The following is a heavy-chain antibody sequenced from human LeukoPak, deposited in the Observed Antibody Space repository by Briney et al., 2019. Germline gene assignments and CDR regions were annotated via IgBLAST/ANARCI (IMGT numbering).Heavy chain of an antibody. CDR3: ANDTIDPRAAAGY. V-gene: IGHV3-30*02. J-gene: IGHJ4*02. CDR1: GFTFSSYG. Sequence: GGSLRLSCAASGFTFSSYGMHWVRQAPGEGLEWVAFIRYDGSNKYYADSVKGRFTISRDNSKNTLYLQMNSLTADDTAVYYCANDTIDPRAAAGYWGQGTLVTVAS. D-gene: IGHD6-13*01. CDR2: IRYDGSNK.